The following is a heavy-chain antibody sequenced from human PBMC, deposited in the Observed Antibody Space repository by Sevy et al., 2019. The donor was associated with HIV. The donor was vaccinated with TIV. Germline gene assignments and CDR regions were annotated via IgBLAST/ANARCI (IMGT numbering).Heavy chain of an antibody. D-gene: IGHD1-1*01. Sequence: GGSLRLSCAASGFTFADAWMTWLRQASGKGLEWVGRIKSKVNGGTAEHAAPVKGRFTISRDDSKNTLYLQMNSLQTEDTAVYYCTTAPNDLWDYWGQGILVTVSS. CDR3: TTAPNDLWDY. CDR2: IKSKVNGGTA. CDR1: GFTFADAW. J-gene: IGHJ4*02. V-gene: IGHV3-15*01.